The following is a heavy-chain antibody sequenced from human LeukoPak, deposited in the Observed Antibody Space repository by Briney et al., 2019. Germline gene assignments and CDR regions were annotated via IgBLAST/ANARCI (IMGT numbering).Heavy chain of an antibody. D-gene: IGHD3-16*01. V-gene: IGHV3-23*01. Sequence: GGSLRLSCAASGFTFSSYAMSWVRQAPGKGLEWVSAISGSGGSTYYADSVKGRFTISRDNAKNSLYLQMNSLRAEDTAVYYCARLPKAPNWFDPWGQGTLVTVSS. CDR3: ARLPKAPNWFDP. CDR1: GFTFSSYA. J-gene: IGHJ5*02. CDR2: ISGSGGST.